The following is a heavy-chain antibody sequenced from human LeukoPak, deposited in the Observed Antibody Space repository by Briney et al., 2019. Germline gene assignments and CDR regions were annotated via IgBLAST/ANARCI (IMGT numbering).Heavy chain of an antibody. V-gene: IGHV3-64D*09. CDR2: ISRTGGST. J-gene: IGHJ4*02. CDR3: VRDTSYCSGGRCFATYSFDY. Sequence: QSGGSLRLSCAASGFTFSNYAMHWARQAPGKGLECLTTISRTGGSTYYADSVKGRFTISRDNTKNTLYLKMSSLRAEDTAVYHCVRDTSYCSGGRCFATYSFDYWGQGTRVTVSS. CDR1: GFTFSNYA. D-gene: IGHD2-15*01.